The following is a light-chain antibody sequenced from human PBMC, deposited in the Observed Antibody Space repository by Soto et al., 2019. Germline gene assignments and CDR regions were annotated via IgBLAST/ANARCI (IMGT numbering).Light chain of an antibody. CDR2: DAS. J-gene: IGKJ2*01. Sequence: EIVMTQSPVTLSVSPGERATLSCRASQSVSTNLAWYQQKPGQAPRLLIYDASTRATGIPARFSVSGSGTEFTLTISSLQSEDFAVYFCQQYESLPHTFGQGTKLEIK. V-gene: IGKV3-15*01. CDR1: QSVSTN. CDR3: QQYESLPHT.